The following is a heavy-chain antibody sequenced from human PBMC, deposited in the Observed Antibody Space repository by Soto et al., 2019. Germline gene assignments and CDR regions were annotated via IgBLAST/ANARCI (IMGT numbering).Heavy chain of an antibody. V-gene: IGHV1-69*01. CDR2: IIPFFGTS. CDR1: GGTFSSYP. Sequence: QVQLVQSGAEVKKPGSSVKVSCEASGGTFSSYPINWVRQAPGQGLEWMGGIIPFFGTSNYAQKFQGRVMITADDSTSTAYMELRSLRSEDTAVYYCARVGHITNYGMAVWGQGTTGTVSS. CDR3: ARVGHITNYGMAV. D-gene: IGHD1-26*01. J-gene: IGHJ6*02.